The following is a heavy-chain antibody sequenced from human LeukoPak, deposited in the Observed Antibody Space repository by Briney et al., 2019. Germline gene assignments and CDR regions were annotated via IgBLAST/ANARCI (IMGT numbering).Heavy chain of an antibody. CDR2: INHSGST. CDR1: GGSFSGYY. V-gene: IGHV4-34*01. D-gene: IGHD4-23*01. Sequence: SETLSLTCAVYGGSFSGYYWSWIRQPPGKGLEWIGEINHSGSTNYNPSLKSRVTISVDTSKNQFSLKLSSVTAADTAVSYCARGGTTVLTPSDYWGQGTLVTVSS. CDR3: ARGGTTVLTPSDY. J-gene: IGHJ4*02.